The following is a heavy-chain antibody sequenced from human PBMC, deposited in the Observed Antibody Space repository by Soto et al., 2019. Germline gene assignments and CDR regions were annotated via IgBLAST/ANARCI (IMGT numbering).Heavy chain of an antibody. Sequence: GESLKISCKGSGYSFTSYWISWVRQMPGKGLEWMGRIDPSDSYTNYSPSFQGHVTISADKSISTAYLQWSSLKASDTAMYYCARAGCSYGGYYYFGMDVWGQGTTVTVSS. V-gene: IGHV5-10-1*01. CDR3: ARAGCSYGGYYYFGMDV. CDR1: GYSFTSYW. D-gene: IGHD5-18*01. J-gene: IGHJ6*02. CDR2: IDPSDSYT.